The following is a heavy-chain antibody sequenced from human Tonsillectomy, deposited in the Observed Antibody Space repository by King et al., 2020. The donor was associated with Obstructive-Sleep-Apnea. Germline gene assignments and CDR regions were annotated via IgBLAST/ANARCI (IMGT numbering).Heavy chain of an antibody. D-gene: IGHD6-13*01. J-gene: IGHJ4*02. CDR1: GFTFSNYW. Sequence: VQLVESGGGLVQPGGSLRLSCAASGFTFSNYWMHWVRLGPGKGPVWVSRINSDGSSTDYVGSVTGRFTISRDNAKNTLYLQMNSLRPEDTAVYFCARRYSSIWAFDYWGQGTLVTVSS. CDR3: ARRYSSIWAFDY. CDR2: INSDGSST. V-gene: IGHV3-74*02.